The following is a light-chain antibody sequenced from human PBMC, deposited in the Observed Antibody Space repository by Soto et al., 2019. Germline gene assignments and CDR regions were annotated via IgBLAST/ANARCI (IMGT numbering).Light chain of an antibody. J-gene: IGKJ5*01. CDR3: QPRSNWPPIT. Sequence: EIALTQSPATLSLTTGERATLSCRASQSVSSYLAWYQQKPGQAPRLLIYDASNRATGIPARFSGSGSGTDFTLTISSLEPEDFAVYYCQPRSNWPPITFGQGTLLEIK. CDR1: QSVSSY. CDR2: DAS. V-gene: IGKV3-11*01.